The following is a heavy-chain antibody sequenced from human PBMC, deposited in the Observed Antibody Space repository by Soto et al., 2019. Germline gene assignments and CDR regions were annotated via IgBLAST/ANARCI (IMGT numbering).Heavy chain of an antibody. CDR3: ARKGNDFWGGHNFDY. V-gene: IGHV3-33*01. CDR2: IWFDGSMK. CDR1: GFTFSSYG. D-gene: IGHD3-3*01. J-gene: IGHJ4*02. Sequence: ESGGGVVQPGGSLRLSCTASGFTFSSYGMHWVRQAPGKGLEWVAVIWFDGSMKYYADSVKGRFTISRDHSRNTLFLQMDSLRVEDTAVYYCARKGNDFWGGHNFDYWGQGALVTVSS.